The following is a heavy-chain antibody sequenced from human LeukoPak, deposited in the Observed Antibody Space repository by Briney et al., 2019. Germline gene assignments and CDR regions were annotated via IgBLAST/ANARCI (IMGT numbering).Heavy chain of an antibody. CDR1: GYTFSNYW. V-gene: IGHV5-51*01. CDR3: ARHVAPYCSDGNCYSSAFDI. D-gene: IGHD2-15*01. J-gene: IGHJ3*02. CDR2: IYPDDSDT. Sequence: GESLKISCKGSGYTFSNYWIGWVRQMPGKGLEWMGIIYPDDSDTRSSPSFQGQVTISADKSISTAYLQWSSLKASDTAIYYCARHVAPYCSDGNCYSSAFDIWGQGTKVTVSS.